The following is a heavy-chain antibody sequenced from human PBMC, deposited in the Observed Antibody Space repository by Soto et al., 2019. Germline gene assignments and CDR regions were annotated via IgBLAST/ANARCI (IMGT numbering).Heavy chain of an antibody. J-gene: IGHJ4*02. CDR1: GFTFSSYW. D-gene: IGHD6-19*01. V-gene: IGHV3-23*01. CDR3: AKVASGWYSEIEY. Sequence: GGSLRLSCAVSGFTFSSYWMHWVRQVPGKGLVWVSTISGSGGGTYYADSVKGRFTISRDNSKNTLYLQMNSLRAEDTAVYYCAKVASGWYSEIEYWGQGALVTVSS. CDR2: ISGSGGGT.